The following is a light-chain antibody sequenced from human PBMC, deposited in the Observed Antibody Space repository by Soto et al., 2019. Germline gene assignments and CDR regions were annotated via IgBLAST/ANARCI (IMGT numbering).Light chain of an antibody. CDR3: CSYAGSYSLV. J-gene: IGLJ2*01. V-gene: IGLV2-11*01. CDR1: SNDVGAYNY. Sequence: QSALTQPRSVSGSPGQSVTISCTGTSNDVGAYNYVTWYQQYPGKAPKLMIYDVSYRPSEVPDRFSGSKSGNTASLTISGLQAEDEADYYCCSYAGSYSLVFGGGTKLTVL. CDR2: DVS.